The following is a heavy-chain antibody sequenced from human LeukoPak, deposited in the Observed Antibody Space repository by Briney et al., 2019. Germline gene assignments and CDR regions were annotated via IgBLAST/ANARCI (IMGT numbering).Heavy chain of an antibody. CDR2: INAGNGNT. D-gene: IGHD6-19*01. CDR1: GYTFTSYA. Sequence: ASVKVSCKAPGYTFTSYAMHWVRQAPGQRLEWMGWINAGNGNTKYSQKFQGRVTITRDTSASTAYMELSSLRSEDTAVYYCAREIDSSGWYYFDYWGQGTLVTVSS. CDR3: AREIDSSGWYYFDY. J-gene: IGHJ4*02. V-gene: IGHV1-3*01.